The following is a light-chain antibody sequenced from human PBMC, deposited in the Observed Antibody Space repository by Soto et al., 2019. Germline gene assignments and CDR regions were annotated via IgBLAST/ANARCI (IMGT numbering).Light chain of an antibody. Sequence: QSVLTQPPSVSGTPGHKVSISCSGSTSNLGGNTVNWYQQLPGTAPKLLIYTNNQRPSGVPDRFSGSKSGTSASLAISDLRSEDEAEFYCAAWDDSLNAVVFGGGTKLTVL. CDR3: AAWDDSLNAVV. V-gene: IGLV1-44*01. J-gene: IGLJ2*01. CDR1: TSNLGGNT. CDR2: TNN.